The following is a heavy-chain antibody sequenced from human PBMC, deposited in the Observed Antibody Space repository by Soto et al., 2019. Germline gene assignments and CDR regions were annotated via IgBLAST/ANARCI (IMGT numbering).Heavy chain of an antibody. Sequence: GASVKVSCKASGGTFSSYAISGVRQAPGQGLEWMGGIIPIFGTANYAQKFQGRVTITADESTSTAYMELSSLRSEDTAVYYCARSGGYPPLVPFDYWGQGTLVTVSS. D-gene: IGHD5-12*01. V-gene: IGHV1-69*13. CDR3: ARSGGYPPLVPFDY. CDR2: IIPIFGTA. CDR1: GGTFSSYA. J-gene: IGHJ4*02.